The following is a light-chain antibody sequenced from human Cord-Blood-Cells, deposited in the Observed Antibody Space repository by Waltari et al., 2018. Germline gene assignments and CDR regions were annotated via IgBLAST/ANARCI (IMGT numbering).Light chain of an antibody. CDR1: SSDVGRYNL. V-gene: IGLV2-23*01. J-gene: IGLJ3*02. CDR3: CSYAGSSTWV. Sequence: QSALTQPASVSGSPGQSITISCPRTSSDVGRYNLVSWYQQHPGKAPKHMIYEGSKRPSGVSNRFSGSKSGNTASLTISGLQAEDEADYYCCSYAGSSTWVFGGGTKLTVL. CDR2: EGS.